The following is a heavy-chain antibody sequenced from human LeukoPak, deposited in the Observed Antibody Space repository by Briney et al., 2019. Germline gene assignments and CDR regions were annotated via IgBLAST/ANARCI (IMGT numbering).Heavy chain of an antibody. J-gene: IGHJ4*02. V-gene: IGHV3-30*03. D-gene: IGHD3-22*01. Sequence: GRSLRLSCAASGFTFSSYGMHWVRQAPGKGLEWVAVISYDGSNKYYADSVKGRFTTSRDNSKNTLYLQMNSLRAEDTAVYYCARECYDSSGYFGYWGQGTLVTVSS. CDR3: ARECYDSSGYFGY. CDR1: GFTFSSYG. CDR2: ISYDGSNK.